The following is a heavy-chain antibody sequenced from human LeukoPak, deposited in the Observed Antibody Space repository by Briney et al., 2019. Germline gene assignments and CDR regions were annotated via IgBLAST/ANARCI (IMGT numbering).Heavy chain of an antibody. V-gene: IGHV5-51*01. CDR3: ARRGYSYDFDY. D-gene: IGHD5-18*01. Sequence: GASLEISCQGSGYSFTKNWIGWVRQLPGKGLEWMGVIFPGDSDTRYSPYFQGQVIMSVDKTFNTAYLHWSSLKASDTAIYYCARRGYSYDFDYWGQGTLVTASS. CDR2: IFPGDSDT. CDR1: GYSFTKNW. J-gene: IGHJ4*02.